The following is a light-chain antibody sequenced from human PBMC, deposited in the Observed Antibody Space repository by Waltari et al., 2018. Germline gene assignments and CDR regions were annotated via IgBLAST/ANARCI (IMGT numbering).Light chain of an antibody. CDR3: SSHTTSSTLV. CDR1: SSDVGRYNF. V-gene: IGLV2-14*03. CDR2: DVT. Sequence: SALTQPASVSGSPGPSITISCTGSSSDVGRYNFVSWYQQHPGKAPKLMIFDVTDRPSGVSDRFSGSKSGNTASLTISGLQPEDEADYYCSSHTTSSTLVFGGGTRVTVL. J-gene: IGLJ2*01.